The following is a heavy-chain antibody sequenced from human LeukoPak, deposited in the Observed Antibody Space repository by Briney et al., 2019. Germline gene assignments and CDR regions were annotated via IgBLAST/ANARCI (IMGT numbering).Heavy chain of an antibody. Sequence: PGGSLRLSCAASGFTFSTYGIHWVRQAPGKGLEWVAVIWYDGSIKYHADSVKGRFTISRDNSKNTLYLQMNSLRAEDTAVYYCARAVGPYDYWGQGTLVTVSS. J-gene: IGHJ4*02. CDR1: GFTFSTYG. V-gene: IGHV3-33*01. CDR3: ARAVGPYDY. CDR2: IWYDGSIK. D-gene: IGHD3-10*01.